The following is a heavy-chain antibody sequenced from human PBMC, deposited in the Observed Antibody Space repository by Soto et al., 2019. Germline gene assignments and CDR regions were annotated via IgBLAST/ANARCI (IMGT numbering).Heavy chain of an antibody. Sequence: GVSLRLSFAAPGFTFSSDSMHWVRQAPGKGLEWVAVITYDGSNKYYADSVKGRFTISRDNSKNTLYLQMNSLRAEDTAVYYCARDSGGDSSGWYVSYYYYYYYGMDVWGQGTTVTVSS. V-gene: IGHV3-30-3*01. D-gene: IGHD6-19*01. CDR1: GFTFSSDS. J-gene: IGHJ6*02. CDR3: ARDSGGDSSGWYVSYYYYYYYGMDV. CDR2: ITYDGSNK.